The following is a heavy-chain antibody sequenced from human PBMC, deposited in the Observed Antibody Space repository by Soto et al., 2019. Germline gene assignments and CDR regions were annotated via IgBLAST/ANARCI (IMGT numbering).Heavy chain of an antibody. Sequence: SETLSLTCTVSGGSISSGGYYWSWIRQHPGKGLEWIGYIYYSGSTYYNPSLESRVTISVDTSKNQFSLKLSSVTAADTAVYYCARGREYDYVWGSYRYPPFHFDYWGQGTLVTVSS. CDR3: ARGREYDYVWGSYRYPPFHFDY. CDR2: IYYSGST. CDR1: GGSISSGGYY. D-gene: IGHD3-16*02. V-gene: IGHV4-31*03. J-gene: IGHJ4*02.